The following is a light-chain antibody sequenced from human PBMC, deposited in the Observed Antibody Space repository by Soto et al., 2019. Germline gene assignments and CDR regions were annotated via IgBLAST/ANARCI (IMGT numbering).Light chain of an antibody. Sequence: EIVMTQSPLSLPVTPGEPASISCRSSQSLLSSNGYTYLAWYLQKPGQAPQLLIYLSSDRASGVPDSFSGSGSGTDFTLQVSTVEADDVVSYYCMQALQAPRTFGGGTKVEIK. CDR3: MQALQAPRT. CDR2: LSS. CDR1: QSLLSSNGYTY. V-gene: IGKV2-28*01. J-gene: IGKJ4*01.